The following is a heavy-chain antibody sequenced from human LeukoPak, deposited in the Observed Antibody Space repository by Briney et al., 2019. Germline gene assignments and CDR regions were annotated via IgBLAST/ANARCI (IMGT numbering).Heavy chain of an antibody. CDR1: GGSFSGYY. D-gene: IGHD5-12*01. V-gene: IGHV4-34*01. CDR2: INHSGST. Sequence: PSETLSLTYAAYGGSFSGYYWSWIRQPPGKGLEWIGEINHSGSTNYNPSLKSRVTISVDTSKNQFTLKLSSVTAADTAVYYCARKRGYSGYDFDYWGQGTLVTVSS. J-gene: IGHJ4*02. CDR3: ARKRGYSGYDFDY.